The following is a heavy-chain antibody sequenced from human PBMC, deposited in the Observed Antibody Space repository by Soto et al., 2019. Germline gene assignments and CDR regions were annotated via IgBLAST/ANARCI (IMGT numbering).Heavy chain of an antibody. D-gene: IGHD5-12*01. Sequence: QVQLVESGGGVVQPGRSLRLSCAASGFTFSSYGMHWVRQAPGKGLEWVAVISYDGSKKYYADSVKGRFTISRDNSKNTLYLQMTSLRAEETAVYYCAKSPVEMARIKGFQHWGQGTLVTVSS. CDR3: AKSPVEMARIKGFQH. CDR1: GFTFSSYG. V-gene: IGHV3-30*18. CDR2: ISYDGSKK. J-gene: IGHJ1*01.